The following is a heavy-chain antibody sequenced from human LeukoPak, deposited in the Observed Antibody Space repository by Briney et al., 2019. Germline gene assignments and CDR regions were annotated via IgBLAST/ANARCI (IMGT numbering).Heavy chain of an antibody. Sequence: GSLRLSCAASGFTFSNYGMHWVRQAPGKGLEWVAVIWYDGSNKYYADSVKGRFTISRDNSKNTLYLQMNSLRADDTAVYYCARPYSSSSDYYFDYWGQGTLVTVSS. V-gene: IGHV3-33*01. CDR2: IWYDGSNK. CDR3: ARPYSSSSDYYFDY. D-gene: IGHD6-6*01. J-gene: IGHJ4*02. CDR1: GFTFSNYG.